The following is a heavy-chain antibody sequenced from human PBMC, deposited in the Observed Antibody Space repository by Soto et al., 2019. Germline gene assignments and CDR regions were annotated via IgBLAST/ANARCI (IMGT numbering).Heavy chain of an antibody. D-gene: IGHD3-3*01. Sequence: QVQLVQSGAEVKKPGSSVKVSCKASGGTFSSYAISWVRQAPGQGLEWMGGIIPIFGTANYAQKFQGRVTITADESTSTAYMELSSLRSEDTAVYYCARAGRTYDFWSGYPRVYYYYYGMDVWGQGTTVTVSS. CDR1: GGTFSSYA. V-gene: IGHV1-69*12. J-gene: IGHJ6*02. CDR3: ARAGRTYDFWSGYPRVYYYYYGMDV. CDR2: IIPIFGTA.